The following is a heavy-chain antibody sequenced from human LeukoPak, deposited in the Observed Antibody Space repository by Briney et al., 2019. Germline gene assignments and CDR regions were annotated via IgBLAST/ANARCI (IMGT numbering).Heavy chain of an antibody. Sequence: SVKVSCKASGSTFSSYAISWVRQAPGQGLEWMGRIIPIFGTANYAQKFQGRVTITTDESTSTAYMELSSLRSEDTAVYYCARGDGYNYFDYWGQGTLVTVSS. V-gene: IGHV1-69*05. CDR3: ARGDGYNYFDY. J-gene: IGHJ4*02. CDR1: GSTFSSYA. D-gene: IGHD5-24*01. CDR2: IIPIFGTA.